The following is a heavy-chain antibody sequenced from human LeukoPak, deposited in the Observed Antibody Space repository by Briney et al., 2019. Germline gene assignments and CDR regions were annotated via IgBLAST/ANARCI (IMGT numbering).Heavy chain of an antibody. CDR1: GFTFSSYG. CDR3: AKAGYSYGYVFLMYYYGMDV. Sequence: PGGSLRLSCAASGFTFSSYGMHWVRQAPGKGLEWVAVISYDGSNKYYADSVKGRFTISRDNSKNTLYLQMNSLRAEDTAVYYCAKAGYSYGYVFLMYYYGMDVWGQGTTVTVS. D-gene: IGHD5-18*01. V-gene: IGHV3-30*18. CDR2: ISYDGSNK. J-gene: IGHJ6*02.